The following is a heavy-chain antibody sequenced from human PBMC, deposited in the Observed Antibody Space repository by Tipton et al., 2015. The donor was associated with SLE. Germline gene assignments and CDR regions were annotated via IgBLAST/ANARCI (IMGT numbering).Heavy chain of an antibody. CDR1: GGSISSSSYY. J-gene: IGHJ2*01. V-gene: IGHV4-39*02. D-gene: IGHD6-13*01. CDR3: ARALGGAQQLVRYFDL. CDR2: IYYSGST. Sequence: TLSLTCTVSGGSISSSSYYWGWIRQPPGKGLEWIGSIYYSGSTYYNPSLKSRVTISVDTSKNHFSLKLSSVTAADTAVYYCARALGGAQQLVRYFDLWGRGTLVTVSS.